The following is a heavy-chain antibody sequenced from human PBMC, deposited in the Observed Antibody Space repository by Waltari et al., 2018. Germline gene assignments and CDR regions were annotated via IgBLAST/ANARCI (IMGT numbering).Heavy chain of an antibody. V-gene: IGHV3-30*10. J-gene: IGHJ1*01. D-gene: IGHD3-22*01. CDR1: GFNFSRFA. CDR2: MSFDGNVI. Sequence: QVQLVESGGGVVQPGRSLRLSCAASGFNFSRFAMHWVRQAPGKGPEWVAIMSFDGNVIEYRDSVKVRFTISRDNSKSTLYLQMNNLKVEDTAVYYCARDSKKEGPITSIVVANPYFQYWGQGTPVTVSS. CDR3: ARDSKKEGPITSIVVANPYFQY.